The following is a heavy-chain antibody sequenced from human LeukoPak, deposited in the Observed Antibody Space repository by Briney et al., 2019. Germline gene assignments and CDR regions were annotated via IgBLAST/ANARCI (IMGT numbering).Heavy chain of an antibody. J-gene: IGHJ4*02. CDR3: ARVELAYCGGDCYSNDY. CDR2: INPNSGGT. D-gene: IGHD2-21*02. CDR1: GYTFTDYY. V-gene: IGHV1-2*02. Sequence: ASVKVSCKASGYTFTDYYMHWVRQAPGQGLEWMGWINPNSGGTNYAQKFQGRVAMTRDTSISTVYMEMSRLRSDDTAVYYCARVELAYCGGDCYSNDYWGQGTLVTVSS.